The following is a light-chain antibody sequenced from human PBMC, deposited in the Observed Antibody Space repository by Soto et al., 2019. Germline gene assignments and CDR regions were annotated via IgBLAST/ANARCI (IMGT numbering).Light chain of an antibody. V-gene: IGKV1-5*01. CDR3: QQYNSYVPYT. CDR1: QRISNW. CDR2: DAS. J-gene: IGKJ2*01. Sequence: IWMTQSPSFLSAIRGDRVTITCRASQRISNWLAWYQQKPGKAPKVLIYDASTLQSGVPARFSGSGFGTEFTLTISNLQPDDSATYYCQQYNSYVPYTFGQGTKLEIK.